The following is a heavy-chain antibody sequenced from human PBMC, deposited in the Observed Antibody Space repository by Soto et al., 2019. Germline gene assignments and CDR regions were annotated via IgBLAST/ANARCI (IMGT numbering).Heavy chain of an antibody. CDR1: GFTFSSYA. CDR3: AKDEVALSSFDI. V-gene: IGHV3-23*01. CDR2: ISGSGGST. D-gene: IGHD2-15*01. Sequence: GGSLRLSCAASGFTFSSYAMSWVRQAPEKGLEWVSAISGSGGSTYYADSVKGRFTISRDNSKNTLYLQTNSLRAEDTAVYYCAKDEVALSSFDIWGQGTMVTVSS. J-gene: IGHJ3*02.